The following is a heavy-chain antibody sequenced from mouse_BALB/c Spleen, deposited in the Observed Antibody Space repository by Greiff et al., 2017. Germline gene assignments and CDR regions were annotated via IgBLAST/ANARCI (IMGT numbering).Heavy chain of an antibody. J-gene: IGHJ3*01. V-gene: IGHV5-17*02. CDR2: ISSGSSTI. CDR1: GFTFSSFG. CDR3: ARGGGYDWFAY. Sequence: EVKLVESGGGLVQPGGSRKLSCAASGFTFSSFGMHWVRQAPEKGLEWVAYISSGSSTIYYADTVKGRFTISRDNPKNTLFLQMTSLRSEDTAMYYCARGGGYDWFAYWGQGTLVTVS. D-gene: IGHD2-2*01.